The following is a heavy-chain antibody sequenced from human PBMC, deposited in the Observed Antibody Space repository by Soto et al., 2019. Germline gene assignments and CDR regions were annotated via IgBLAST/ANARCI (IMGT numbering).Heavy chain of an antibody. J-gene: IGHJ6*02. D-gene: IGHD4-17*01. CDR1: GGSISSGDYY. CDR3: ARDYGGNSYYYYGMDV. CDR2: IYYSGST. V-gene: IGHV4-30-4*01. Sequence: QVQLQESGPGLVKPSQTLSLTCTVSGGSISSGDYYWSWIRQPPGKGLEWIGYIYYSGSTYYNPSLKSRVTISVDTSKNQFSLKLSSVTAADTAVYYCARDYGGNSYYYYGMDVWGQGTTVTVSS.